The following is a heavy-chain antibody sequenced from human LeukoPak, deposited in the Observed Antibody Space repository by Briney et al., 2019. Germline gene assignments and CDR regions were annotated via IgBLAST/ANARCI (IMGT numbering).Heavy chain of an antibody. V-gene: IGHV3-33*08. Sequence: GGSLRLSCAASGFIFSTSTMNWVRQAPGKGLEWVAVIWYDGSNKYYADSVKGRFTISRDNSKNTLYLQMNSLRAEDTAVYYCARDSGYSYGYHDYWGQGTLVTVSS. CDR1: GFIFSTST. CDR3: ARDSGYSYGYHDY. D-gene: IGHD5-18*01. CDR2: IWYDGSNK. J-gene: IGHJ4*02.